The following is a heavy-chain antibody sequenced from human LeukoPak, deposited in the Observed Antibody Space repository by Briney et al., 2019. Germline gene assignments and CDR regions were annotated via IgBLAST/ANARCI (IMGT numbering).Heavy chain of an antibody. J-gene: IGHJ6*03. V-gene: IGHV1-69*06. CDR3: ATQSPRTSWKSRYYYYYMDV. CDR1: GGTFSGYA. Sequence: GASVKVSCKASGGTFSGYAISWVRQAPGQGLEWMGGIIPLFGTANYAQKFQGRVTMTEDTSTDTAYMELSSLRSEDTAVYYCATQSPRTSWKSRYYYYYMDVWGKGTTVTVSS. CDR2: IIPLFGTA. D-gene: IGHD2-2*01.